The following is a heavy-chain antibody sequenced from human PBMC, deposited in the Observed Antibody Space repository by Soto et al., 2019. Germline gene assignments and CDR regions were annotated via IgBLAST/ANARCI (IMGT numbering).Heavy chain of an antibody. J-gene: IGHJ3*01. D-gene: IGHD2-21*01. V-gene: IGHV1-69*13. CDR1: GGTFRTES. CDR2: ILPFFGTA. Sequence: QVHLVQSGAEVKKPGSSVKVSCKYSGGTFRTESINWVRQAPGQGLEWMGWILPFFGTADYAPRFPGRVPIAAVGATTTAYMELSSLTSQDTAVYFCARGHASGGNSAAFDVWGQGTMVTVSS. CDR3: ARGHASGGNSAAFDV.